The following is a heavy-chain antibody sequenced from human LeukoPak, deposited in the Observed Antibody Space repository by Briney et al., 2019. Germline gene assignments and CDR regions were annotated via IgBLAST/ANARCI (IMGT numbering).Heavy chain of an antibody. CDR1: GGSISSSPYY. Sequence: SETLSLTCTVSGGSISSSPYYWGWIRQPPGKGLEWIGSIYYSGSTYYNPSLKSRVTISVDTSKNQFSLKLSSVTAADTAVYYCARDPGGWFDPWGQGTLVTVSP. J-gene: IGHJ5*02. V-gene: IGHV4-39*07. CDR2: IYYSGST. CDR3: ARDPGGWFDP. D-gene: IGHD3-16*01.